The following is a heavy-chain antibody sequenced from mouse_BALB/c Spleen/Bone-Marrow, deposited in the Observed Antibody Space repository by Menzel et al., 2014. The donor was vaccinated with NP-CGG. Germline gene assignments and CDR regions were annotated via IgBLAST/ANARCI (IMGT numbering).Heavy chain of an antibody. J-gene: IGHJ3*01. Sequence: EVKLVESGGGLVQPRGSLKLSCAASGFDFSRYWMSWVRQAPGKGLEWIGEINPDSSTINYTPSLKDKFIISRDNAKNTLYLQMSKVRSEDTALYYCASLHYYGFFAYWGQGTLVTVSA. V-gene: IGHV4-1*02. CDR1: GFDFSRYW. D-gene: IGHD1-2*01. CDR3: ASLHYYGFFAY. CDR2: INPDSSTI.